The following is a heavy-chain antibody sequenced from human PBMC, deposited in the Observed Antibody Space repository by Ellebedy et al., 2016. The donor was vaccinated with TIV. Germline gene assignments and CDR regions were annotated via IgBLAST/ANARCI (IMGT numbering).Heavy chain of an antibody. Sequence: GESLKISCSASGLPFSNYAMHWVRQAPGKGLEYVSAISNNGGSTYYADSVKGRFTISRDNSKNTLYLQMSSLRAEDTAVYYCVPRMVVAFEYWGQGTLVTVFS. CDR3: VPRMVVAFEY. V-gene: IGHV3-64D*09. CDR2: ISNNGGST. CDR1: GLPFSNYA. D-gene: IGHD2-21*01. J-gene: IGHJ4*02.